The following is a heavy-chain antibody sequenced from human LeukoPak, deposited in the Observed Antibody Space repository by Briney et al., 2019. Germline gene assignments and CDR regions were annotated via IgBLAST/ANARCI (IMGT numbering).Heavy chain of an antibody. CDR2: IYYIGST. V-gene: IGHV4-59*01. J-gene: IGHJ4*02. CDR3: ARGGYSSSWYLNY. CDR1: GGSISSYY. Sequence: SETLSLTCTVSGGSISSYYCSWIRQPPGEGLEWIGYIYYIGSTNYNPSLKSRVTISVDTSKNQFSLKLSSVTAADTAVYYCARGGYSSSWYLNYWGQGTLVTVSS. D-gene: IGHD6-13*01.